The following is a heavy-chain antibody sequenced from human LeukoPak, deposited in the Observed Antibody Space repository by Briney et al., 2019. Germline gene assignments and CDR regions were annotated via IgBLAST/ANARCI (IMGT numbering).Heavy chain of an antibody. J-gene: IGHJ5*02. V-gene: IGHV3-73*01. CDR3: TRDSGTYNWFDP. CDR1: GFTIGNYW. CDR2: SDKKDKGYATAT. Sequence: PGGSLRLSCAASGFTIGNYWMTWVRQAPGKGLEWVGQSDKKDKGYATATAYAASVKGRFTISRDDSINTAYLQMKSLKTEDTALYYCTRDSGTYNWFDPWGQGTLVTVSS. D-gene: IGHD1-26*01.